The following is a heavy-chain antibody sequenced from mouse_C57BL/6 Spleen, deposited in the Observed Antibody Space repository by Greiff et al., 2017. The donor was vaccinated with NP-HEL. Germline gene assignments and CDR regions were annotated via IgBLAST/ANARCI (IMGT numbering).Heavy chain of an antibody. Sequence: QVQLQQPGAELVKPGASVKLSCKASGYTFTSYWMHWVKQRPGRGLEWIGRIDPNSGGTKYNEKFKSKATLTVDEPSSTAYMQLSSLTSEDSAVYYCARAGELLLRYYYAMDYWGQGTSVTVSS. CDR3: ARAGELLLRYYYAMDY. J-gene: IGHJ4*01. V-gene: IGHV1-72*01. D-gene: IGHD1-1*01. CDR1: GYTFTSYW. CDR2: IDPNSGGT.